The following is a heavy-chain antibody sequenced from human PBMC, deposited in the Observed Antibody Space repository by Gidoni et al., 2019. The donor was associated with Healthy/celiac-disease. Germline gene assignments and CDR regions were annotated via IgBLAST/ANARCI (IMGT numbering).Heavy chain of an antibody. CDR3: ARKMNDFWSGYFPALYYFDY. J-gene: IGHJ4*02. CDR1: GFTFSSYA. Sequence: VQLLESGGGLVQPGGSLRLSCAASGFTFSSYAMSWVRQAPGKGLEWVSAISGSGGSTYYADSVKGRFTISRDNSKNTLYLQMNSLRAEDTAVYYCARKMNDFWSGYFPALYYFDYWGQGTLVTVSS. V-gene: IGHV3-23*01. CDR2: ISGSGGST. D-gene: IGHD3-3*01.